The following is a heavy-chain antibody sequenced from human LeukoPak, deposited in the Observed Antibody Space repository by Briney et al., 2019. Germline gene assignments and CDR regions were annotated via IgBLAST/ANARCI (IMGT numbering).Heavy chain of an antibody. V-gene: IGHV4-59*08. CDR1: RGSISTYY. J-gene: IGHJ3*02. CDR3: ARHVELSSSDAFDI. D-gene: IGHD6-13*01. Sequence: SETLSLTCTVSRGSISTYYWSWIRQPPGKGLEWIGYIYYTGSTNYNPSLESRVTISVDTSKNQFSLKLSSVTAADTAVYYCARHVELSSSDAFDIWGQGTMVTVSS. CDR2: IYYTGST.